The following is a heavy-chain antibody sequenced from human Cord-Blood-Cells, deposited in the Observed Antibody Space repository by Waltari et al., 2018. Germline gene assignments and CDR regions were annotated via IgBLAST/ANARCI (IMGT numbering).Heavy chain of an antibody. CDR1: GGSISSHY. V-gene: IGHV4-59*11. CDR2: IYYSGST. D-gene: IGHD6-13*01. J-gene: IGHJ4*02. Sequence: QVQLQESGPGLVQPSETLSLTCPVPGGSISSHYWTWTRQPPGKGLEWIGYIYYSGSTNYNPSLKSRVTISVDTSKNQFSLKLSSVTAADTAVYYCARGREGSSSWYYFDYWGQGTLVTVSS. CDR3: ARGREGSSSWYYFDY.